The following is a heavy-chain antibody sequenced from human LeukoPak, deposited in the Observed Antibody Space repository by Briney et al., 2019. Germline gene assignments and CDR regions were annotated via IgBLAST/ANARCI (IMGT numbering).Heavy chain of an antibody. CDR3: TGGGGRQGLDYYYYGMDV. J-gene: IGHJ6*02. CDR1: GYTLSDLS. CDR2: IDSEDGET. D-gene: IGHD2-15*01. V-gene: IGHV1-24*01. Sequence: GASLKVSCKVSGYTLSDLSIHWVRQTPGKGLEWLGSIDSEDGETIFAQNFQGRVTMTAETSTGTAYLEMDRLRFEDTAAYYCTGGGGRQGLDYYYYGMDVWGQGATVIVSS.